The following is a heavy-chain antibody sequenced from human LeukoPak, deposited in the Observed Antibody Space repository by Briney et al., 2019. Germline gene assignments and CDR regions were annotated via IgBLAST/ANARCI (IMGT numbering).Heavy chain of an antibody. V-gene: IGHV4-39*01. J-gene: IGHJ4*02. Sequence: SETLSLTCTVSGDSLISTNYYWGWIRQPPGKGLEWIGHIYYSGATYYNASLKSRVTISVDTSKNQFSLRLSSVTAADTAVYYCARLVEYGSSSFDNWGQGALVTVSS. CDR2: IYYSGAT. D-gene: IGHD6-6*01. CDR3: ARLVEYGSSSFDN. CDR1: GDSLISTNYY.